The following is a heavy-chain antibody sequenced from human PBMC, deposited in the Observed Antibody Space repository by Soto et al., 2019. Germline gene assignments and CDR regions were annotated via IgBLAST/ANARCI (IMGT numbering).Heavy chain of an antibody. CDR2: SYYSGST. J-gene: IGHJ4*02. Sequence: PSETLALTCTVPGGSISSRDYYWSWIRQPPGKGLEWIGYSYYSGSTYYNTSLTSRVTISSDTSEDQFTLKLSSVTAADTAVYYCAREGSSIAVQPIXYWGQGTLVXVSS. V-gene: IGHV4-30-4*01. CDR3: AREGSSIAVQPIXY. CDR1: GGSISSRDYY. D-gene: IGHD6-6*01.